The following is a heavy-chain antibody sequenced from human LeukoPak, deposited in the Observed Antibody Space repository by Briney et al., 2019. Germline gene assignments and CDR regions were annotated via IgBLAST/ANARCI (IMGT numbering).Heavy chain of an antibody. V-gene: IGHV1-18*01. CDR2: ISAYNGNT. J-gene: IGHJ4*02. D-gene: IGHD3-22*01. Sequence: ASVKVSCKASGYIFTTYVITWVRQAPGQGLEWMGWISAYNGNTNYAQKLQGRVTMTTDTSTSTAYMELRSLRSDDTAVYYCARTYYDSSGYYLIDYWGQGTLVTVSS. CDR3: ARTYYDSSGYYLIDY. CDR1: GYIFTTYV.